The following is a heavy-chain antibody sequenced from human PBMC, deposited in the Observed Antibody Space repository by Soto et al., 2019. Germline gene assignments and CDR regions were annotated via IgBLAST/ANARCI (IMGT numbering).Heavy chain of an antibody. CDR2: IYWDVDR. D-gene: IGHD6-13*01. CDR3: AHTKTTLYSSSWYPDY. Sequence: QITLKESGPTLVKPTQTLTLTCTFSGFSLSTSGVGVGWIRQPPGKALEWLALIYWDVDRIYSPFLKSRLTINKDTSKTQVVLTMTNMDPVDTATYYCAHTKTTLYSSSWYPDYWGQGTLVTVSS. CDR1: GFSLSTSGVG. V-gene: IGHV2-5*02. J-gene: IGHJ4*02.